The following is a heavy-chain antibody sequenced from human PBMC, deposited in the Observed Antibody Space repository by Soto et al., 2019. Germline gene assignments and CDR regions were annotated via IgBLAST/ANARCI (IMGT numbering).Heavy chain of an antibody. CDR3: ARGVGVVTFFDY. J-gene: IGHJ4*02. D-gene: IGHD3-3*01. CDR2: IYYSGST. CDR1: GGSVSSGSYY. Sequence: QVQLQESGPGLVKPSETLSLTCTVSGGSVSSGSYYWSWIQQPPGKGLEWIGYIYYSGSTNYNPSLKSRVTISVDTSKNQFSLKLSSVTAADTAVYYCARGVGVVTFFDYWGQGTLVTVSS. V-gene: IGHV4-61*01.